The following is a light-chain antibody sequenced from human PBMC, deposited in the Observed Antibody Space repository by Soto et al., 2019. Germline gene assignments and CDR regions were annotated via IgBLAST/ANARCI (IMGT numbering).Light chain of an antibody. CDR1: QSVSSN. Sequence: EIVMTQSPATLSVSPGERASLSCRASQSVSSNLAWYQQKPGQTPRLLIYATSTRATGIPARFSGSGSGTEFTLTISSLQSEDFAVYYCQMYNNWLGTFGGGTKVDIK. CDR2: ATS. CDR3: QMYNNWLGT. V-gene: IGKV3-15*01. J-gene: IGKJ4*01.